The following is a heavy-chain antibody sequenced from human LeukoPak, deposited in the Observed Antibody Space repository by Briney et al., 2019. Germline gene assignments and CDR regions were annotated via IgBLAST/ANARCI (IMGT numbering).Heavy chain of an antibody. CDR3: ARGLRSRVSPPGY. CDR1: GYTSTSYD. V-gene: IGHV1-8*03. Sequence: ASVKVSCKASGYTSTSYDINGVRQATGQGLEWMGWMNPNSGNTGYAQKFQGRVTITRNTSISTAYMELSSLRSEDTAVYYCARGLRSRVSPPGYWGXXTLXTVSS. J-gene: IGHJ4*01. D-gene: IGHD3-3*01. CDR2: MNPNSGNT.